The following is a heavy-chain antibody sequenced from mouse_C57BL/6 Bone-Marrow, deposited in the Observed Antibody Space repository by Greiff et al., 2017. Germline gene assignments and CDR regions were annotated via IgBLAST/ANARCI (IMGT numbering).Heavy chain of an antibody. D-gene: IGHD2-3*01. CDR1: GYTFTDYY. Sequence: VQLQQSGAELVKPGASVKISCKASGYTFTDYYINWVKQRPGPGLEWIGKIGPGSGSTYYNEQFMGKAKLTADKSSSTAYMQLSSLASEDSAVYFCAREGGDGYYPDYWGQGTTLTVSS. CDR2: IGPGSGST. V-gene: IGHV1-77*01. J-gene: IGHJ2*01. CDR3: AREGGDGYYPDY.